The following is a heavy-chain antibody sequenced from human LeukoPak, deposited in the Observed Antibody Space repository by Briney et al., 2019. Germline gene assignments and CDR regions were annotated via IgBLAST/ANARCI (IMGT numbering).Heavy chain of an antibody. CDR2: IYYSGST. V-gene: IGHV4-30-4*01. D-gene: IGHD5-18*01. J-gene: IGHJ5*02. Sequence: PSQTLSLTCTVSGGSISSGDYYWSWIRQPPGKGLEWIGYIYYSGSTYYNPSLKSRVTISVDTSKNQFSLKLSSVTAADTAVYYCARERIQLWSHNWFDPWGQGTLVTVSS. CDR3: ARERIQLWSHNWFDP. CDR1: GGSISSGDYY.